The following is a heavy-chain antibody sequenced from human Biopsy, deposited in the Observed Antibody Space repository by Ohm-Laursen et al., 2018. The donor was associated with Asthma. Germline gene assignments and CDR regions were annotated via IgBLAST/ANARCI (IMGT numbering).Heavy chain of an antibody. CDR1: GFTFRNYG. V-gene: IGHV3-21*05. Sequence: SLRLSCAASGFTFRNYGMHWVRQAPGKGLEWISYIGSTRLYTNSADSVKGRFSISRDNAKNSLYLHMNSLRVEDTAVYYCARHLSPGYHHYAMDVWGQGTTVTVSS. J-gene: IGHJ6*02. CDR3: ARHLSPGYHHYAMDV. CDR2: IGSTRLYT. D-gene: IGHD3-16*02.